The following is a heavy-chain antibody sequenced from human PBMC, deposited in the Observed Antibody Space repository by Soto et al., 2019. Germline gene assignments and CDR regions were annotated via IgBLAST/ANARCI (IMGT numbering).Heavy chain of an antibody. Sequence: QVQLQESGPGLVKPSETLSLTCTVSGGSISSYYWSWIRQSPGKGLEWIGYIHYSGSTKSNPSLTSRVTISVDTSRNQVSRKLSSVTAADSAVYFCARARYQLLHPYYYGMDVWGQGTTVTVSS. J-gene: IGHJ6*02. V-gene: IGHV4-59*01. D-gene: IGHD2-2*01. CDR1: GGSISSYY. CDR3: ARARYQLLHPYYYGMDV. CDR2: IHYSGST.